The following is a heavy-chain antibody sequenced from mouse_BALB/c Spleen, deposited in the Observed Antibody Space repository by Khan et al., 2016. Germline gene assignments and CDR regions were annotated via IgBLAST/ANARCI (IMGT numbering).Heavy chain of an antibody. D-gene: IGHD4-1*01. Sequence: EGQLQESGPGLVKPSQSLSLTCTVTGYSITSDYAWNWIRQFPGNKLEWMGYISYSGSTSYNPSLKSRISITRDTSKNQFFLQLNSVTTEDTATYYCALGYFDYWGQGTTLTVSS. CDR2: ISYSGST. J-gene: IGHJ2*01. CDR3: ALGYFDY. CDR1: GYSITSDYA. V-gene: IGHV3-2*02.